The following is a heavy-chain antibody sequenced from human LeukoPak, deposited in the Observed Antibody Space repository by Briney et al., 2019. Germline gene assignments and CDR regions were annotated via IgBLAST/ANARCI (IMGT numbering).Heavy chain of an antibody. V-gene: IGHV3-48*01. J-gene: IGHJ5*02. D-gene: IGHD2-2*02. CDR3: ASSSYCSSTSCYIVGWFDP. CDR2: ISSSSSTI. Sequence: GGSLRLSCAASRFTFSSYSMNWVRQAPGKGLEWVSSISSSSSTIYYADSVKGRFTISRDNAKNSLYLQTNSLIADDTAVYYCASSSYCSSTSCYIVGWFDPWGQGTLVTVSS. CDR1: RFTFSSYS.